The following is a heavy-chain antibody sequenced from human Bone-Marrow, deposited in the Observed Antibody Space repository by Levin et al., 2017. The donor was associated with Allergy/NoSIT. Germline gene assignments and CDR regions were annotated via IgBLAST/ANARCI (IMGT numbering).Heavy chain of an antibody. D-gene: IGHD3-22*01. V-gene: IGHV3-11*01. Sequence: RAGGSLRLSCAASGFTFSDYYMSWIRQAPGKGLEWVSYISSSGSTIYYADSVKGRFTISRDNAKNSLYLQMNSLRAEDTAVYYCARDGPHYDSSEGAFDIWGQGTMVTVSS. CDR2: ISSSGSTI. CDR3: ARDGPHYDSSEGAFDI. CDR1: GFTFSDYY. J-gene: IGHJ3*02.